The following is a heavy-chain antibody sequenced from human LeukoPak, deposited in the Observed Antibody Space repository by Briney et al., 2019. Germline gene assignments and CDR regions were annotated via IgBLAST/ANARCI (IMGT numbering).Heavy chain of an antibody. CDR3: ALEADWYFDL. CDR2: IKSDGSST. Sequence: GGSLRLSCAASGFTFSSYWMSWVRQAPGKGLVWVSRIKSDGSSTNCADFVKGRFTISRDNAKNTLYLQMNSLRAEDTAVYYCALEADWYFDLWGRGTLVTVSS. D-gene: IGHD2-15*01. CDR1: GFTFSSYW. J-gene: IGHJ2*01. V-gene: IGHV3-74*01.